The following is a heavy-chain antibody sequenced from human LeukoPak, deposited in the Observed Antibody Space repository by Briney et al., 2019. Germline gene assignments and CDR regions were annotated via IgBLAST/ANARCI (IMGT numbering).Heavy chain of an antibody. Sequence: SETLSLTCTVSGGSISSGSYYWSWIRQPAGKGLEWIGRIYTSGSTNYNPSLKSRVTISVDTSKNQFSLKLSSVTAADTAVYYCARDFYYDSSGYYRYWYFDLWGRGTLVTVSS. CDR2: IYTSGST. D-gene: IGHD3-22*01. J-gene: IGHJ2*01. CDR1: GGSISSGSYY. CDR3: ARDFYYDSSGYYRYWYFDL. V-gene: IGHV4-61*02.